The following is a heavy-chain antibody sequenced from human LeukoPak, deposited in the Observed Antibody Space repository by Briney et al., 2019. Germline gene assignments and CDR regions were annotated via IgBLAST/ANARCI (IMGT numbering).Heavy chain of an antibody. Sequence: KPGGSLRLSCAASGFSFSTSAMTWVRQPSGKGLEWIGEINHSGSTNYNPSLKSRVTISVDTSKNQFSLKLSSVTAADTAVYYCARGLRNDYWGQGTLVTVSS. CDR3: ARGLRNDY. CDR2: INHSGST. J-gene: IGHJ4*02. V-gene: IGHV4-34*01. CDR1: GFSFSTSA. D-gene: IGHD1-14*01.